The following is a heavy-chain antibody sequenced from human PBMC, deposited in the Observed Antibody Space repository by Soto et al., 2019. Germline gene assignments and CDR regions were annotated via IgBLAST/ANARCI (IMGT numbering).Heavy chain of an antibody. Sequence: GGSLRLSCAAPGFTFSSYWMSWVRQAPGKGLEWVANIKQDGSEKYYVDSVKGRFTISRDNAKNSLYLQMNSLRAEDTAVYYCAAWSGWYSPDAFDIWGQGTMVTVSS. D-gene: IGHD6-19*01. V-gene: IGHV3-7*01. J-gene: IGHJ3*02. CDR2: IKQDGSEK. CDR3: AAWSGWYSPDAFDI. CDR1: GFTFSSYW.